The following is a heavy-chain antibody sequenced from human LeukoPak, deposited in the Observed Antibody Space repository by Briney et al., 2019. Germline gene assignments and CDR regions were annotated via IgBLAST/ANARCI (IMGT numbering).Heavy chain of an antibody. CDR3: ARGAIAGANFDY. J-gene: IGHJ4*02. D-gene: IGHD1-26*01. Sequence: GGSLRLSCVDSGFTFSRFWMHWVRQAPGKGLVWVSHITTDGSSTSYADSVKGRFTISRDNAKNTLYLQMNSLRAEDTAVYYCARGAIAGANFDYWGQGALVTVSS. CDR2: ITTDGSST. V-gene: IGHV3-74*01. CDR1: GFTFSRFW.